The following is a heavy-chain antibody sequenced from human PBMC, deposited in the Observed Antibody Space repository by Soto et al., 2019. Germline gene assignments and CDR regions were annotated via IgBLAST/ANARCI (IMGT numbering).Heavy chain of an antibody. V-gene: IGHV4-61*08. Sequence: SVTLCLTCTVSGGSVSGRGYCWILIRQPPGKGLEWIGYIYYSGSTNYNPSLKSRVTISVDTSKNQFSLKLSSVTAADTAVYYCAGLVVADRKIDYWGQGTLVTVSS. CDR1: GGSVSGRGYC. J-gene: IGHJ4*02. D-gene: IGHD2-15*01. CDR3: AGLVVADRKIDY. CDR2: IYYSGST.